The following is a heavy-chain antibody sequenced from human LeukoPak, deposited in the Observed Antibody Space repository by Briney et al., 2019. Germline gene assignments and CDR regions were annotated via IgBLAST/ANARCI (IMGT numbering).Heavy chain of an antibody. Sequence: SETLSLTCTVSGGSISSSSYYWGWIRQPPGKGLEWIGYIYYSGSTNYNPSLKSRVTISVDTSKNQFSLKLSSVTAADTAVYYCARGFTDYYDSSGYYYLPGYWGQGTLVTVSS. CDR1: GGSISSSSYY. V-gene: IGHV4-61*05. D-gene: IGHD3-22*01. CDR3: ARGFTDYYDSSGYYYLPGY. J-gene: IGHJ4*02. CDR2: IYYSGST.